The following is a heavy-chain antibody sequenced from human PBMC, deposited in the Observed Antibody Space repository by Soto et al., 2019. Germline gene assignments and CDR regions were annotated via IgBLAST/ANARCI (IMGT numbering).Heavy chain of an antibody. Sequence: GGSLRLSCAASGFTFSSYEMNWVRQAPGKGLEWVSYISSSGSTIYYADSVKGRFTISRDNAKNSLYLQMNSLRAEDTAVYYCARHQRPKHYYDSSGYLPPYSWFDPWGQGTLVTVSS. CDR1: GFTFSSYE. V-gene: IGHV3-48*03. J-gene: IGHJ5*02. CDR3: ARHQRPKHYYDSSGYLPPYSWFDP. D-gene: IGHD3-22*01. CDR2: ISSSGSTI.